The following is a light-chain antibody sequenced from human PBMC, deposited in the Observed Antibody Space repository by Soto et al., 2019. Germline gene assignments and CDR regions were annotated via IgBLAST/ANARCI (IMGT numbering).Light chain of an antibody. Sequence: IVMTQSPATLSVSPGERATLSCRASQGVNTTLAWYQQKPGQAPQLLIYGASTRATGVPTRFNGSGSGTEVTLTVSSLQSEEYATYSCQQYNSWPRTFGHGTKV. CDR3: QQYNSWPRT. CDR1: QGVNTT. J-gene: IGKJ1*01. CDR2: GAS. V-gene: IGKV3-15*01.